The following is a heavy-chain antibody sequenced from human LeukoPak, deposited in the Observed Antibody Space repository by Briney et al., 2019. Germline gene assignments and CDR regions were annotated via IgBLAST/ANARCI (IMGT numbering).Heavy chain of an antibody. V-gene: IGHV3-49*04. CDR2: IRSKAYGGTA. J-gene: IGHJ4*02. Sequence: GGSLRLSCTASGFTFGDYAMSWVRQAPGKGLEWVGFIRSKAYGGTAEYAASVKGRFTISRDDSKSIAYLQMNSLKTEDTAVYYCTGELYGSGSYYFDYWGQGTLVTVSS. CDR1: GFTFGDYA. D-gene: IGHD3-10*01. CDR3: TGELYGSGSYYFDY.